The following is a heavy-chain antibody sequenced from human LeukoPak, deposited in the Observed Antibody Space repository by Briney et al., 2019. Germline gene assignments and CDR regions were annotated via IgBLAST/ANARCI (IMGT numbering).Heavy chain of an antibody. CDR2: INSVGSST. CDR1: GFTFSSYW. Sequence: GGSLRLSCAASGFTFSSYWMHWVRQAPGKGLVWVSRINSVGSSTSYADSVKGRFTISRDNAKNTLYLQMLRAEDTAVYYCARVLVVPAARTYYYYGMDVWGQGTTVTVSS. CDR3: ARVLVVPAARTYYYYGMDV. D-gene: IGHD2-2*01. J-gene: IGHJ6*02. V-gene: IGHV3-74*01.